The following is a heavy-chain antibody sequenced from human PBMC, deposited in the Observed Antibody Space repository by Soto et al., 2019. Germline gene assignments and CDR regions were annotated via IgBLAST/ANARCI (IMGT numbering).Heavy chain of an antibody. V-gene: IGHV3-23*01. CDR1: GFTFRSSA. CDR2: ISDNGGST. J-gene: IGHJ4*02. D-gene: IGHD3-10*01. CDR3: AKLWFGEHNYYFDY. Sequence: GGSLRLSCAASGFTFRSSAMSWVRQAPGKGLEWVPTISDNGGSTFHADSVNGRFTISRDNSESTLYLQMDSLRAEDTAVYYCAKLWFGEHNYYFDYWGQGTLVTVSS.